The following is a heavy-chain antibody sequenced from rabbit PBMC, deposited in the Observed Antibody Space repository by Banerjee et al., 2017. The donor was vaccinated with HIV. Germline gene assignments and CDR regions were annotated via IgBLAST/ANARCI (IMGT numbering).Heavy chain of an antibody. Sequence: QSLEESGGDLVKPGASLTLTCTASGFSFSSSYYMCWVRQAPGKGLEWIACIYVGSSGSTYYASWAKGRFTISKTSSTTVTLQMTSLTAADTATYFCARADCYTYAGAGCVYDTFNLWGPGTLVTVS. CDR2: IYVGSSGST. CDR3: ARADCYTYAGAGCVYDTFNL. D-gene: IGHD4-2*01. CDR1: GFSFSSSYY. V-gene: IGHV1S40*01. J-gene: IGHJ4*01.